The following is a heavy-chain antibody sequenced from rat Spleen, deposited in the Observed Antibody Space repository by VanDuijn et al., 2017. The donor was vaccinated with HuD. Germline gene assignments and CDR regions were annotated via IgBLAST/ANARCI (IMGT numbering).Heavy chain of an antibody. CDR3: AKEIYYYDGSYYPDY. CDR2: IGSGGGTT. V-gene: IGHV5S13*01. CDR1: GFTFSNYD. Sequence: EVQLVESGGGLVQPGRSLKVSCVGSGFTFSNYDMAWVRQAPTKGLEWVASIGSGGGTTYYRDSVTGRFTVSRDNAENTLYLQMDSLRSEDTATYYGAKEIYYYDGSYYPDYWGQGVMVTVSS. D-gene: IGHD1-12*02. J-gene: IGHJ2*01.